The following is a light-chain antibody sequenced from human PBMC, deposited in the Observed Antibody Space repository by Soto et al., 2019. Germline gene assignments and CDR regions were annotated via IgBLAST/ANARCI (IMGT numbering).Light chain of an antibody. J-gene: IGKJ1*01. CDR1: HSVDSTH. CDR2: GAS. Sequence: EIVLTQSPGTLSLSPGERATLSCRTSHSVDSTHLAWYQQKPGQAPRLLIYGASGRATGIPDRFGGSGSGTDFPLPISRLEPEDFAVYYCQHYGGSRTFGQGTKVDVK. V-gene: IGKV3-20*01. CDR3: QHYGGSRT.